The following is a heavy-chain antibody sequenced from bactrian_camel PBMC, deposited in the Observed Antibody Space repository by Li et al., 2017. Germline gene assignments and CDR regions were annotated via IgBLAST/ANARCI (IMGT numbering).Heavy chain of an antibody. CDR1: GHSRGSNC. D-gene: IGHD1*01. J-gene: IGHJ6*01. Sequence: HVQLVESGGGSVQAGGSLRLSCAASGHSRGSNCVGWYRLPPGRAPAEREGIAAIRRSGGETWYAGSVKGRFTISRDSAKNTLYLQMNSLKPEDTAMYYCATADNIVGCNRRIFRSWGQGTQVTVS. CDR3: ATADNIVGCNRRIFRS. V-gene: IGHV3S55*01. CDR2: IRRSGGET.